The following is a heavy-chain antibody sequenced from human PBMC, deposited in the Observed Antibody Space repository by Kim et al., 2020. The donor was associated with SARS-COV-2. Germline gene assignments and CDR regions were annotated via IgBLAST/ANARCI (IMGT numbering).Heavy chain of an antibody. CDR3: TTDWQNRGWFGNYYYYYGMDV. CDR1: GFTFSNAW. V-gene: IGHV3-15*01. CDR2: IKSKTDGGTT. J-gene: IGHJ6*02. D-gene: IGHD3-10*01. Sequence: GGSLRLSCAASGFTFSNAWMSWVRQAPGKGLEWVGRIKSKTDGGTTDYAAPVKGRFTISRDDSKNTLYLQMNSLKTEDTAVYYCTTDWQNRGWFGNYYYYYGMDVWGQGTTVTVSS.